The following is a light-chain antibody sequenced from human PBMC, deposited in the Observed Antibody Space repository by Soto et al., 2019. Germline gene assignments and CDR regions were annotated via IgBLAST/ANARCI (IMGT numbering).Light chain of an antibody. V-gene: IGKV3-15*01. CDR1: QNVNSN. J-gene: IGKJ2*01. CDR2: GAS. CDR3: QHYHNWPYI. Sequence: EIVMTQSPATLSVSPGDRATLSCRASQNVNSNLAWYQQKPGQAPRLLIYGASTRATDIPARFSGTGSGTEFTLTISSLQSEDFAIYYCQHYHNWPYIFSQGTKLEIK.